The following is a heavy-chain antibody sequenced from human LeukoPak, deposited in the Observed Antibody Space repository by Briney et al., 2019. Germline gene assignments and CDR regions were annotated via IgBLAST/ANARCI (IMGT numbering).Heavy chain of an antibody. Sequence: ASVKVSCKASGYSLAGYYIHWVRQAPGQGLEWMGWISAYDGDTKYAQNLQGRVTMTTDTSTSTAYMELRSLRSDDTALYYCARAGRDYGTSRYYYYYMDVWGKGTTVTVSS. CDR3: ARAGRDYGTSRYYYYYMDV. CDR1: GYSLAGYY. CDR2: ISAYDGDT. J-gene: IGHJ6*03. V-gene: IGHV1-18*04. D-gene: IGHD4-17*01.